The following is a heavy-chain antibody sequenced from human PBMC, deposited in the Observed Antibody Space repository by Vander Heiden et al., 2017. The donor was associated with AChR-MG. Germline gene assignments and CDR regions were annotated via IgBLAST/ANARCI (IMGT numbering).Heavy chain of an antibody. CDR3: AKVNQGYMDV. Sequence: QVQLVESGGGVVQPGRSLRLSCAASGFTFSSSAMHCVRQAPGKGLEWVAVISYDGSNKYYADSVKGRFTISRDNSKNTLYLQMNSLRAEDTAVYYCAKVNQGYMDVWGKGTTVTVSS. V-gene: IGHV3-30*18. D-gene: IGHD2-2*01. CDR1: GFTFSSSA. CDR2: ISYDGSNK. J-gene: IGHJ6*03.